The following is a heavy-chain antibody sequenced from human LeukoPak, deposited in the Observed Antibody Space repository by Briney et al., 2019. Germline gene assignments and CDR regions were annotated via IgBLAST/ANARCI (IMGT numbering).Heavy chain of an antibody. CDR1: GESFSAYS. J-gene: IGHJ5*02. D-gene: IGHD2-2*01. V-gene: IGHV4-34*01. CDR3: TRERSTPGINWFDP. CDR2: INHSGST. Sequence: SETLSLTCAVYGESFSAYSWNWIRQSPGKGLEWIGEINHSGSTNYNPSLKSRVTISVDTSKNQTSKRQFSLKLNSVTAADTAVYYCTRERSTPGINWFDPWGQGTRVTVSS.